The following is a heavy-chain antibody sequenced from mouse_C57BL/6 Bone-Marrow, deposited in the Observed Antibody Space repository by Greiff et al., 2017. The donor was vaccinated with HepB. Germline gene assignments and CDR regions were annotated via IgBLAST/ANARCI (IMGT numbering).Heavy chain of an antibody. Sequence: EVMLVESGGDLVKPGGSLKLSCAASGFTFSSYGMSWVRQTPDKRLEWVATISSGGSYTYYPDSVKGRFTISRDNAKNTLYMQMSSLKSEDTDMCYCARQAVVFAYWGQGTTLTVSS. CDR1: GFTFSSYG. D-gene: IGHD1-1*01. V-gene: IGHV5-6*01. CDR3: ARQAVVFAY. CDR2: ISSGGSYT. J-gene: IGHJ2*01.